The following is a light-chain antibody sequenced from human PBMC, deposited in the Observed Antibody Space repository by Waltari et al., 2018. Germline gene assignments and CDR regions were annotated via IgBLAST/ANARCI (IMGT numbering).Light chain of an antibody. CDR2: YKSGSDY. Sequence: QAVLTQPSSLSASPGASASLTCTLRSGMNVGTYTIYWYRQKPGSPPQYLLRYKSGSDYQKVSGVPSHFSGSKEASANAGILLSSGLQSEDEADYYCMIWHSSAAVFGGGTKLTVL. CDR1: SGMNVGTYT. V-gene: IGLV5-45*03. J-gene: IGLJ3*02. CDR3: MIWHSSAAV.